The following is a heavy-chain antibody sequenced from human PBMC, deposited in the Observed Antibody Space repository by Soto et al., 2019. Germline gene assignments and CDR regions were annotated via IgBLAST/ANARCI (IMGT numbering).Heavy chain of an antibody. CDR3: ARYWVITRPYYFDY. D-gene: IGHD3-22*01. V-gene: IGHV4-31*03. J-gene: IGHJ4*02. CDR1: VGSISSGGYY. Sequence: TSETLSLTCTVSVGSISSGGYYWSWIRQHPGKGLEWIGYIYYSGSTYYNPSLKSRVTISVDTSKNQFSLKLSSVTAADTAVYYCARYWVITRPYYFDYWGQGTLVTVSS. CDR2: IYYSGST.